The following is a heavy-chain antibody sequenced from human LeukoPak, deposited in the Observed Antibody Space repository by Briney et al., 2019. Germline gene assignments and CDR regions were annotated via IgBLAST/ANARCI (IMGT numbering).Heavy chain of an antibody. CDR2: ISSSSSYI. CDR1: GFSFGSYG. Sequence: GGSLRLSCAASGFSFGSYGLSWVRQAPGKGLEWVSSISSSSSYIYYADSVKGRFTISRDNAKNSLYLQMNSLRAEDTAVYYCARDERYLAQTYYYYYMDVWGKGTTVTVSS. D-gene: IGHD3-9*01. J-gene: IGHJ6*03. V-gene: IGHV3-21*01. CDR3: ARDERYLAQTYYYYYMDV.